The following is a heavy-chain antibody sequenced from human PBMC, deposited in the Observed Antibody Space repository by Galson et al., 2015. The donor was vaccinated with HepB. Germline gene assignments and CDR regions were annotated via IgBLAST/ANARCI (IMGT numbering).Heavy chain of an antibody. J-gene: IGHJ6*02. Sequence: SVKVSCKASGGTFSTYGISWVRQAPGQGLEWMGGITPIFGTAKYAQKYQGRATITADDSTSTAYMELSSLRSEDTAVYYCAVSAVVAEHHHGLDVWGQGTTVTVSS. D-gene: IGHD6-19*01. CDR2: ITPIFGTA. V-gene: IGHV1-69*13. CDR1: GGTFSTYG. CDR3: AVSAVVAEHHHGLDV.